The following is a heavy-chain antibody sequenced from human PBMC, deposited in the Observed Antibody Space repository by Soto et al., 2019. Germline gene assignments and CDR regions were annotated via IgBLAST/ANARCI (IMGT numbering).Heavy chain of an antibody. Sequence: GGSLRLSCAASGFTFSSYAMSWVRQAPGKGLEWVSAISGSGGSTYYADSVKGRFTISRDNSKNTLYLQMNSLRAEDTAVYYCAKEGGYCSSTSCYTWFDYWGQGTLVTVS. V-gene: IGHV3-23*01. CDR3: AKEGGYCSSTSCYTWFDY. J-gene: IGHJ4*02. CDR2: ISGSGGST. D-gene: IGHD2-2*02. CDR1: GFTFSSYA.